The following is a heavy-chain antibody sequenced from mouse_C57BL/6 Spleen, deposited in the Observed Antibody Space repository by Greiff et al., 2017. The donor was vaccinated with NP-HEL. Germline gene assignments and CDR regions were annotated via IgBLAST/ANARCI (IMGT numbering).Heavy chain of an antibody. CDR3: TRGGSSPWYFDV. CDR2: IDPENGDT. V-gene: IGHV14-4*01. Sequence: VQLKESGAELVRPGASVKLSCTASGFNIKDDYMHWVKQRPEQGLEWIGWIDPENGDTEYASKFQGKATITADTSSNTAYLQLSSLTSEDTAVYYCTRGGSSPWYFDVWGTGTTVTVSS. CDR1: GFNIKDDY. D-gene: IGHD1-1*01. J-gene: IGHJ1*03.